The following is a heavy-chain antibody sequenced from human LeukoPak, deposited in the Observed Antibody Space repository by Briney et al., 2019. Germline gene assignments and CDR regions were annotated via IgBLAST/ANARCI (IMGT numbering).Heavy chain of an antibody. CDR1: GYTFTSYG. CDR3: ARELVHRRASARPREADY. CDR2: ISAYNGNT. J-gene: IGHJ4*02. V-gene: IGHV1-18*01. D-gene: IGHD6-6*01. Sequence: GASVKVSCKASGYTFTSYGISWVRQAPGQGLEWMGWISAYNGNTNYAQKLQGRVTMTTDTSTSTAYVELRSLRSDDTAVYYCARELVHRRASARPREADYWGQGTLVSVSS.